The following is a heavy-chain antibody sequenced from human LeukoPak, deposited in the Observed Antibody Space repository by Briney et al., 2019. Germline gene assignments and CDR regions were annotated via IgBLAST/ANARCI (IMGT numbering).Heavy chain of an antibody. CDR1: GFTFSSNS. J-gene: IGHJ4*02. Sequence: GGSLRLSCGVSGFTFSSNSMNWVRQALGKGLEWVSSISSSSSYISYADSVKGRFTISRDNAKNSLYLQMNSLRAEDTAVYYCARRSEFDYWGQGTLVTVSS. CDR2: ISSSSSYI. V-gene: IGHV3-21*01. CDR3: ARRSEFDY.